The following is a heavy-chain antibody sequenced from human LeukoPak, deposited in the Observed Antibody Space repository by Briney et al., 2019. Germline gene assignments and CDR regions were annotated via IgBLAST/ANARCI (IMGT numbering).Heavy chain of an antibody. D-gene: IGHD2-2*01. CDR2: LKSKTDGGTT. Sequence: GGSLRLSCAASGFTFTRAWMSWVRQAPGKGLEWVGRLKSKTDGGTTDYAAPVKGRFTISRDDSKNTLYLQMNSLKTEDTAVYYCTTERRRPKNFIVVVPADFDYWGQGTLVTVSS. J-gene: IGHJ4*02. CDR1: GFTFTRAW. V-gene: IGHV3-15*01. CDR3: TTERRRPKNFIVVVPADFDY.